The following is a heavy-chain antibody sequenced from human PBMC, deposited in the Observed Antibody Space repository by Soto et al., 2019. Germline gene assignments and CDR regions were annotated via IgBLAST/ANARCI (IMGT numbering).Heavy chain of an antibody. D-gene: IGHD5-18*01. CDR2: IIPIFGTA. Sequence: QVQLVQSGAEVKKPGSSVKVSCKASGGTFSSYAISWVRQAPGQGLEWMGGIIPIFGTANYAQKFQGRVTISADESTCTAYMELSSLRSEETAVYYCATKGLPNYYYYGMDVWGQGTTVTVSS. V-gene: IGHV1-69*12. CDR1: GGTFSSYA. J-gene: IGHJ6*02. CDR3: ATKGLPNYYYYGMDV.